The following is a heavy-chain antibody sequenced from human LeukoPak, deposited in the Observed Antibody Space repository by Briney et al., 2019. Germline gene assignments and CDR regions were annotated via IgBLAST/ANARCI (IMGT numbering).Heavy chain of an antibody. J-gene: IGHJ3*02. CDR2: ISSSGSTI. Sequence: GGSLRLSCAASGFTFSSYEMNWVRQAPGKGLEWVSYISSSGSTIYYADSVKGRFTISRDNAKNSLYLQMNSLRAEDTAVYYCARGSGYSEGDDAFDIWGQGTMVTVSS. CDR1: GFTFSSYE. CDR3: ARGSGYSEGDDAFDI. V-gene: IGHV3-48*03. D-gene: IGHD3-22*01.